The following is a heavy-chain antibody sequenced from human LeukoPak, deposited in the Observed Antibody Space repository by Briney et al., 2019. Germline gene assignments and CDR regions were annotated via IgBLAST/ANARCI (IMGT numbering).Heavy chain of an antibody. CDR1: GHGLSTHY. Sequence: GQSLKISCQDSGHGLSTHYINWVRQMPDKGLEWMGRFDPSDSYTNYNPSFQGHVTFTADKSTNTAYLQWTSLKASDTAIYYCARRPGGVLADTDFFESWGQGTLVTVSS. CDR3: ARRPGGVLADTDFFES. CDR2: FDPSDSYT. D-gene: IGHD3-16*01. V-gene: IGHV5-10-1*01. J-gene: IGHJ4*02.